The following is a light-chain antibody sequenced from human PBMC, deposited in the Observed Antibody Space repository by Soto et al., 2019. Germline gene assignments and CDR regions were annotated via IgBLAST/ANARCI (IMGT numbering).Light chain of an antibody. CDR2: KAS. J-gene: IGKJ1*01. Sequence: DVQMTQSPSTLSASVGDRVTITCRASHSISRYLTWYQQKPGKAPKLLIYKASNLESGVPSRFSGSGSGTEFTLTISSLQPDDFAAYYCQQYNSFPWTFGQGTKVGIK. CDR1: HSISRY. V-gene: IGKV1-5*03. CDR3: QQYNSFPWT.